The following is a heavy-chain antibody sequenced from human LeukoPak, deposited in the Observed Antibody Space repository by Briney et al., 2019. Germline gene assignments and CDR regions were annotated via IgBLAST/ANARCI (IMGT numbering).Heavy chain of an antibody. D-gene: IGHD1-1*01. CDR2: INSGSAYT. CDR1: GFTFSSYM. Sequence: PGGSLRLSCAASGFTFSSYMMNWVRQAPGKGLEWVSSINSGSAYTYYTESVKRRFTVSRDNAKSSLFLQMNSLRAEDTAIYYCARSLTTLTYEGYWGQGTLVTVSS. V-gene: IGHV3-21*01. J-gene: IGHJ4*02. CDR3: ARSLTTLTYEGY.